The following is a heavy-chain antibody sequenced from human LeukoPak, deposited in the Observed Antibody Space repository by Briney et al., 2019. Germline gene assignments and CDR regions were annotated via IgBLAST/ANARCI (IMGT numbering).Heavy chain of an antibody. D-gene: IGHD3-3*01. CDR2: IYTSGST. V-gene: IGHV4-61*02. CDR3: ARGADDFWSGERYYFDY. J-gene: IGHJ4*02. Sequence: PSQTLSLTCTVSGGSISSGSYYWSWIRQPAGKGLEWIGRIYTSGSTNYNPSLKSRVTISVDTSKNQFSLKLSSVTAADTAVYYCARGADDFWSGERYYFDYWGQGTLVTVSS. CDR1: GGSISSGSYY.